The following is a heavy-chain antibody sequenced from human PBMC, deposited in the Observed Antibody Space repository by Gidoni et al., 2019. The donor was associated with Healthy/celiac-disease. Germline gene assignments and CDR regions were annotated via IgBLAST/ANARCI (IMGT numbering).Heavy chain of an antibody. CDR3: AKASSSWYYYYYGMDV. CDR1: GFTFSSYA. CDR2: ISASGGST. Sequence: EVQLLESGGGLVQPGGSPRLSCAASGFTFSSYAMSWVRPAPGKGLEWVSVISASGGSTYYADSVKGRFTLSRDNSKNTLYLQMNSLRAEDTAVYYCAKASSSWYYYYYGMDVWGQGTTVTVSS. V-gene: IGHV3-23*01. J-gene: IGHJ6*02. D-gene: IGHD6-13*01.